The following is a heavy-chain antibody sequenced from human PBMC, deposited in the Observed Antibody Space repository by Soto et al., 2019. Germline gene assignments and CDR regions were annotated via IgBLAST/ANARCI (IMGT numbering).Heavy chain of an antibody. D-gene: IGHD1-26*01. V-gene: IGHV6-1*01. CDR3: ARGEPYSGRIFDY. CDR1: GDSVSSNSAG. CDR2: TYYRSKWYY. Sequence: SPTLSLPCAITGDSVSSNSAGWSWVRQSPSRGLEWLGRTYYRSKWYYEYAVSVRGRITINPDTSKNQYSLQLNSVTPEDTAVYFCARGEPYSGRIFDYLGQGTLVTVSA. J-gene: IGHJ4*01.